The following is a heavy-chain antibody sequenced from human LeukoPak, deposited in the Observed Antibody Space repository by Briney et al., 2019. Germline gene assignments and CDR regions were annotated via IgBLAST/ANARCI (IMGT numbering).Heavy chain of an antibody. V-gene: IGHV4-4*02. Sequence: SETLSLTCAVSGDSISSNYWWTWVRQSPGKGLQWVGAISNSGTTKYNPALSGRVIISLDKSQNQFSLSLKSVTVADRAVYYCTTVRRGCSSSSCYFENWGQGALVTVSP. J-gene: IGHJ4*02. CDR3: TTVRRGCSSSSCYFEN. D-gene: IGHD2-15*01. CDR1: GDSISSNYW. CDR2: ISNSGTT.